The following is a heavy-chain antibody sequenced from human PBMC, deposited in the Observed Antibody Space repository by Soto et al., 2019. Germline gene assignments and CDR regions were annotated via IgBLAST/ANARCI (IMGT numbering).Heavy chain of an antibody. Sequence: PETLSLTCTVSNGSISTYYWSWVRQAPGKGLEWIGYVYYSGTTNYNPSPKSRVSISVDTSKNHFSLQLRSVTAADTAVYYCARVGGDDFGDSGGFDYWGQGTLVTVSS. CDR3: ARVGGDDFGDSGGFDY. J-gene: IGHJ4*02. D-gene: IGHD4-17*01. CDR2: VYYSGTT. V-gene: IGHV4-59*01. CDR1: NGSISTYY.